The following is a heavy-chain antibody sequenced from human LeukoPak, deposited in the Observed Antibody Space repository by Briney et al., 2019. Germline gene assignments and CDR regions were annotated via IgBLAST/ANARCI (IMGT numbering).Heavy chain of an antibody. J-gene: IGHJ3*02. CDR1: GFIFRTYG. D-gene: IGHD3-10*01. V-gene: IGHV3-30*18. CDR3: AKDSGELLYGDAFDI. CDR2: MSYDGSPK. Sequence: PGGSLRLSCAASGFIFRTYGMHWVRQAPGKGLEWVTVMSYDGSPKYYGDPVKGRFTISRDNSKNMLYLQMNSLRAEDTAVYYCAKDSGELLYGDAFDIWGQGTMVRVSS.